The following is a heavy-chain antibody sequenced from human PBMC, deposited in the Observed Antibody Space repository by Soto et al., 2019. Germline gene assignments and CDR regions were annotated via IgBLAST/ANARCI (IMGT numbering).Heavy chain of an antibody. CDR3: GRLEGLATISCYFDY. CDR2: INHSGST. D-gene: IGHD3-9*01. Sequence: SETLSLTCTVSGGSFSGHFCNWIRQPPGKGLEWIGEINHSGSTNYNPSLKSRVTISLDTSKNQFSLKLMSLSAADTAVYYCGRLEGLATISCYFDYWGQGALVTVSS. CDR1: GGSFSGHF. V-gene: IGHV4-34*01. J-gene: IGHJ4*02.